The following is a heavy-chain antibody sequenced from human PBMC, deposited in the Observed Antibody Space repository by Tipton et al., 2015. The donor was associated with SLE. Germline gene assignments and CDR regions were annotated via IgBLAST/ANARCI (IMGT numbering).Heavy chain of an antibody. CDR1: AASVSTGSYY. Sequence: TLSLTCTVSAASVSTGSYYWSWIRQPAGKGLEWIGYIYSSGRINCNPSLKSRVTISADTSKNQFSLKLSSVTAAYRAVYYCAREHSSGWYYFDYWGQGTLVTVSS. J-gene: IGHJ4*02. V-gene: IGHV4-61*09. D-gene: IGHD6-19*01. CDR3: AREHSSGWYYFDY. CDR2: IYSSGRI.